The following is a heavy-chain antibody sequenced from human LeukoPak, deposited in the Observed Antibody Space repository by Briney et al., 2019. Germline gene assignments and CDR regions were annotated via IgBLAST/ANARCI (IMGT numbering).Heavy chain of an antibody. Sequence: ASVKVSCKACGGTFSSYAISWVRQAPGQGLEWMGGIIPIFGTANYAQKFQGRVTITADESTSTAYMELSSLRSEDTAVYYCAREQWLVQGGYYYYYGMDVWGQGTTVTVSS. D-gene: IGHD6-19*01. CDR3: AREQWLVQGGYYYYYGMDV. J-gene: IGHJ6*02. CDR1: GGTFSSYA. CDR2: IIPIFGTA. V-gene: IGHV1-69*13.